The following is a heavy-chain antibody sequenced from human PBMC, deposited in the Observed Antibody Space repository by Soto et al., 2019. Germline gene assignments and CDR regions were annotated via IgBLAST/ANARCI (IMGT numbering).Heavy chain of an antibody. V-gene: IGHV4-30-2*01. CDR3: ARVIGWSEFDP. Sequence: QLQLQESGSGLVKPSQTLSLTCDVSGGSISSGGYSWSWIRHPPGKGLEWIGYIYHSGSTYYKPSLKSRVTISVDRSKKQCSLKLSSVTAADTAVYYCARVIGWSEFDPWGQGTLVTVSS. CDR2: IYHSGST. D-gene: IGHD3-3*01. J-gene: IGHJ5*02. CDR1: GGSISSGGYS.